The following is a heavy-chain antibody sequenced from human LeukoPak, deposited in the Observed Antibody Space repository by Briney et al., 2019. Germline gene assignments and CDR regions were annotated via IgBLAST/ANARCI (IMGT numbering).Heavy chain of an antibody. Sequence: PGGSLRLSCAASGFTFRNYAMMWVRLAPGKGPEWVSTVSGSGDGTYYADSVKGRFTISRDNSKNTLYLQMNSLRAEDTAVYYCAREYNSNYDWFDPWGQGTLVTVSS. J-gene: IGHJ5*02. D-gene: IGHD4-11*01. CDR1: GFTFRNYA. CDR3: AREYNSNYDWFDP. V-gene: IGHV3-23*01. CDR2: VSGSGDGT.